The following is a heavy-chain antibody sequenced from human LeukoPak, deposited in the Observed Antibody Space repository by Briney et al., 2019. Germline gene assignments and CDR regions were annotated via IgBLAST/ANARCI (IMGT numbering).Heavy chain of an antibody. J-gene: IGHJ4*02. Sequence: PGRSLRLSCAASGFTFSSYGMHWVRQAPGKGLEWVAVISYDGSNKYYADSVKGRFTISRDNSKNTLYLQMNSLRAEDTAVYYCARDKATVIPYYFDYWGQGTLVTVSS. V-gene: IGHV3-30*03. CDR2: ISYDGSNK. D-gene: IGHD4-17*01. CDR3: ARDKATVIPYYFDY. CDR1: GFTFSSYG.